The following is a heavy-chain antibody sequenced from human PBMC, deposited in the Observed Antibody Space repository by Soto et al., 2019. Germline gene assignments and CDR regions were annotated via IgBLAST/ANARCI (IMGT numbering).Heavy chain of an antibody. CDR3: ARERRQYCISTSCYGGYYYYGMDV. V-gene: IGHV3-66*01. CDR2: IYSGGST. Sequence: PGGSLRLSCAASGFTVSSNYMSWVRQAPGKGLEWVSVIYSGGSTYYADSVKGRFTISRDNSKNTLYLQMNSLRAEDTAVYYCARERRQYCISTSCYGGYYYYGMDVWGQGTTVTVSS. CDR1: GFTVSSNY. D-gene: IGHD2-2*01. J-gene: IGHJ6*02.